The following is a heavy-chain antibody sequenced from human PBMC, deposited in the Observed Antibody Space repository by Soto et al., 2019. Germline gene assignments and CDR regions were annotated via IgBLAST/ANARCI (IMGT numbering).Heavy chain of an antibody. CDR3: AKSHDASGSGWFDP. D-gene: IGHD3-10*01. Sequence: QVQLVESGGGVVQPARSLRLSCAASGFTFSIYGMHWVRQAPGKGLEWVAVISYDGNDKYYADSVKGRFTISRDNLKNTLFLQMNSLRIEDTAVYYCAKSHDASGSGWFDPWGQGILVTVSS. V-gene: IGHV3-30*18. CDR1: GFTFSIYG. CDR2: ISYDGNDK. J-gene: IGHJ5*02.